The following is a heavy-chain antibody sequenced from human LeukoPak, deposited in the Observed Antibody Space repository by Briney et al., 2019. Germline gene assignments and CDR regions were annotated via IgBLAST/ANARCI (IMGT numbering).Heavy chain of an antibody. CDR3: ARRGGTAAGNCFDY. D-gene: IGHD6-13*01. CDR2: IYYDGST. J-gene: IGHJ4*02. CDR1: GGSISTTSSY. Sequence: PSETLSLTCTVPGGSISTTSSYWGWVRQPPGKGLEWIGSIYYDGSTHYNPSLKSRVTISVDTSKNQFSLKLSSVTAADTAVYYCARRGGTAAGNCFDYWGQGTLVTVSS. V-gene: IGHV4-39*01.